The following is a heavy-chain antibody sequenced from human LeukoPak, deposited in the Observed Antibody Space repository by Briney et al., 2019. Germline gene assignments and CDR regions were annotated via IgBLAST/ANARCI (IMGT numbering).Heavy chain of an antibody. CDR2: INPYNGNT. CDR3: ARDQHDHVWGSYRPYFDY. J-gene: IGHJ4*02. D-gene: IGHD3-16*02. CDR1: GYTFTNYG. Sequence: ASVTVSYKASGYTFTNYGISWVRQAPGQGLEWMGNINPYNGNTNYAQNLQGRVTMTTDTSTNTAYMELRSLRSDDTAVYYCARDQHDHVWGSYRPYFDYWGQGTLVTVSS. V-gene: IGHV1-18*01.